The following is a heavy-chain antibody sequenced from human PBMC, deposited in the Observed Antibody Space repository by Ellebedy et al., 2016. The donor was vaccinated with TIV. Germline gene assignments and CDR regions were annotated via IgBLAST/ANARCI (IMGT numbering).Heavy chain of an antibody. Sequence: AASVKVSCKASGGTFSSYAISWVRQAPGQGLEWMGRIIPILGIANYAQKFQGRVTITADKSTSTAYMELSSLRSEDTAVYYCARGSSGYYYRLDYWGQGTLVTVSS. CDR1: GGTFSSYA. V-gene: IGHV1-69*04. J-gene: IGHJ4*02. CDR3: ARGSSGYYYRLDY. D-gene: IGHD3-22*01. CDR2: IIPILGIA.